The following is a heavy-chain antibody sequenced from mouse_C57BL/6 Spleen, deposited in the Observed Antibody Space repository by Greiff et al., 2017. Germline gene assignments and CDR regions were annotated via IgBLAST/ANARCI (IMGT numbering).Heavy chain of an antibody. V-gene: IGHV3-6*01. CDR2: ISYDGSN. J-gene: IGHJ4*01. CDR1: GYSITSGYY. Sequence: EVKLMESGPGLVKPSQSLSLTCSVTGYSITSGYYWNWIRQFPGNKLEWMGYISYDGSNNYNPSLKNRISITRDTSKNQFFLKLNSVTTEDTATYYCAREDPYYYAMDYWGQGTSVTVSS. CDR3: AREDPYYYAMDY.